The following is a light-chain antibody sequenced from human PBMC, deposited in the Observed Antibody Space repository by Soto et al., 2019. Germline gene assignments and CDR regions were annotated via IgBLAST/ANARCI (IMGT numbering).Light chain of an antibody. J-gene: IGKJ5*01. V-gene: IGKV3-15*01. CDR1: QSVSSN. CDR3: HQYNNWPLIT. Sequence: IVMTQTDKALSVAPGERATLSCRASQSVSSNLAWYQQKPGQAPRLLIYGASTRATGIPARFSGSGSGTEFTLTISCLQSEDFAVHYCHQYNNWPLITFGQGTRLEIK. CDR2: GAS.